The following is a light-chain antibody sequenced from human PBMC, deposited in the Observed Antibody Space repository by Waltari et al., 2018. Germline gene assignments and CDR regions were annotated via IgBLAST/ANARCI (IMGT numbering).Light chain of an antibody. Sequence: EVVLTHSPATLSFSPGERATLSCRASPSVSRSRVAWYLHKPGQAPRLLIYGASGRATGIPDRFSGSGSGTDFSLTISRVEPEDFAVYYCQQYGSSVMYTFGQGTKLEIK. CDR2: GAS. V-gene: IGKV3-20*01. CDR1: PSVSRSR. J-gene: IGKJ2*01. CDR3: QQYGSSVMYT.